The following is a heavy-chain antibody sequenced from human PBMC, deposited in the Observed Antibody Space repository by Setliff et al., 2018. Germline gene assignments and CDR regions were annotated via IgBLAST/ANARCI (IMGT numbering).Heavy chain of an antibody. CDR1: GGSITSGSYY. V-gene: IGHV4-61*02. Sequence: SETLSLTCAVSGGSITSGSYYWSWIRQPAGEGLEWIGRLHTGGTTDYNPSLKGRVTISADTSTNHFSLKLTSVTAADTAVYYCARDNTIVGATDYWGQGALVTVSS. CDR2: LHTGGTT. J-gene: IGHJ4*02. CDR3: ARDNTIVGATDY. D-gene: IGHD1-26*01.